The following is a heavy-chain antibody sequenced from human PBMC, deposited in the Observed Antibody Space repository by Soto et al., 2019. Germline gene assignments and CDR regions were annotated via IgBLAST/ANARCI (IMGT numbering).Heavy chain of an antibody. J-gene: IGHJ3*01. CDR2: ISTHNGNT. Sequence: ASVKVSCKASVFTSSGISWVRQAPGQRLEWMGWISTHNGNTIYAQKFQGRVIMTMDTSTTTVYMELGSLRPDDTAVYLCAREGILRLFDAYDLWGQGTIVTV. V-gene: IGHV1-18*04. CDR1: VFTSSG. CDR3: AREGILRLFDAYDL. D-gene: IGHD3-10*01.